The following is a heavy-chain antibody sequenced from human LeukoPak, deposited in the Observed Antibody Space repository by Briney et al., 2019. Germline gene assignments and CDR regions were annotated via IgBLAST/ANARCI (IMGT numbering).Heavy chain of an antibody. CDR3: AKETALLRYFDWSSEFDY. CDR2: ISGSGGST. Sequence: GGSLRLSCAASGFTFSSYATSWVRQAPGKGLEWVSAISGSGGSTYYADSVKGRFTISRDNSKNTLYLQMNRLRAEDTAVYYCAKETALLRYFDWSSEFDYWGQGTLVTVSS. D-gene: IGHD3-9*01. CDR1: GFTFSSYA. V-gene: IGHV3-23*01. J-gene: IGHJ4*02.